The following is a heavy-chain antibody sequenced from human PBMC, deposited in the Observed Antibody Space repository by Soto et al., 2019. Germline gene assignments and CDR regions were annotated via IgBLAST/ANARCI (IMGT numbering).Heavy chain of an antibody. D-gene: IGHD3-16*01. J-gene: IGHJ6*01. CDR1: GGHISTYY. Sequence: QVQLQETGPGLVKPSETLSLSCTVSGGHISTYYWSWIRQPPGKGLEWIGNIYHSGSTKYNASLQGRVTISIDTSQNQFTLRLSSVTAADPAVYYCARDQGGGFETYYSGIKVWGQGTAVTVSP. V-gene: IGHV4-59*01. CDR2: IYHSGST. CDR3: ARDQGGGFETYYSGIKV.